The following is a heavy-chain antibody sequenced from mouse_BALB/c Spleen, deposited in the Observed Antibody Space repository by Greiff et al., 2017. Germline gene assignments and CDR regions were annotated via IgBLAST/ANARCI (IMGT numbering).Heavy chain of an antibody. V-gene: IGHV2-6-7*01. J-gene: IGHJ4*01. Sequence: QVQLKESGPGLVAPSQSLSITCTVSGFSLTGYGVNWVRQPPGKGLEWLGMIWGDGSTDYNSALKSRLSISKDNSKSQVFLKMNSLQTDDTARYYCARDRHYGSSYYYAMDYWGQGTSVTVSS. CDR1: GFSLTGYG. CDR2: IWGDGST. D-gene: IGHD1-1*01. CDR3: ARDRHYGSSYYYAMDY.